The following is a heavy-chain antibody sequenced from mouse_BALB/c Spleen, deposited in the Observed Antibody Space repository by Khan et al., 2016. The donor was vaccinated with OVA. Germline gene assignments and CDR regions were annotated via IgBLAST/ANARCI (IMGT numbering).Heavy chain of an antibody. Sequence: QVQLQQSGAELVRPGASVRLSCKASGYSFTKYYIYWVKQRPGQGLEWVGGINPGNGGTHFNERFKNKATLTVDKSSSTAYMQVSSLTSEDSAVYYCSRSGYYDYEGFDYWGQGTTLTVSS. D-gene: IGHD2-4*01. J-gene: IGHJ2*01. CDR3: SRSGYYDYEGFDY. CDR1: GYSFTKYY. V-gene: IGHV1S81*02. CDR2: INPGNGGT.